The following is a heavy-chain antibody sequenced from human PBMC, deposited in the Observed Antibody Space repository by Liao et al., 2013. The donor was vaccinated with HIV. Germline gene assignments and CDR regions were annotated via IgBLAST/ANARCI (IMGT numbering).Heavy chain of an antibody. CDR3: ARGGGWSLRGAHYMDV. Sequence: QVQLQESGPGLVKPSETLSLTCTVSGGSISSYYWSWIRQPAGKGLEWIGRIYTSGSTNYNPSLKSRVTMSVDTSKNQFSLKLRSVTAADTAVYYCARGGGWSLRGAHYMDVWGKGTTVTVSS. V-gene: IGHV4-4*07. J-gene: IGHJ6*03. D-gene: IGHD2-15*01. CDR1: GGSISSYY. CDR2: IYTSGST.